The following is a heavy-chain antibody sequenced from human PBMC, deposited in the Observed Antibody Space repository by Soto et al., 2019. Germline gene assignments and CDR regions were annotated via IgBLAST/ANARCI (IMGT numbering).Heavy chain of an antibody. Sequence: ASVKVSCKASGYTFTSYGISWVRQAPGQGLEWMGWISAYNGNTNYAQKLQGRVTMTTDTSTSTAYMELRSLRSDDTAVYYCARVRKVPSRAPIRWQQLVSITTYYYGMDVWGQGTTVTV. CDR1: GYTFTSYG. V-gene: IGHV1-18*01. CDR3: ARVRKVPSRAPIRWQQLVSITTYYYGMDV. CDR2: ISAYNGNT. J-gene: IGHJ6*02. D-gene: IGHD6-13*01.